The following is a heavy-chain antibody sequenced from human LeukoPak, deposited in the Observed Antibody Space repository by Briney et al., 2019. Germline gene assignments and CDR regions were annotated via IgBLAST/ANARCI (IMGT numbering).Heavy chain of an antibody. Sequence: SETLSLTCTVSGGSISSYYWSWIRQPAGKGLEWIGRIYTSGSTNYNPSLKSRVTISVDTSKNQFSLKLTSVTAADTAVYYCARADTTMVAPNNFDYWGQGTLVTVSS. CDR2: IYTSGST. CDR1: GGSISSYY. D-gene: IGHD5-18*01. V-gene: IGHV4-4*07. J-gene: IGHJ4*02. CDR3: ARADTTMVAPNNFDY.